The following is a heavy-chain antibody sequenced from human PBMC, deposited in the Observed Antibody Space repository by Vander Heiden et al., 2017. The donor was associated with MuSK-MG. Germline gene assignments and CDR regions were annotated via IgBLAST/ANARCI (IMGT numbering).Heavy chain of an antibody. J-gene: IGHJ4*01. CDR1: GFTFSSDS. Sequence: EVQLVESGGGLVKPGGSLSLSCAASGFTFSSDSMNWVRQAPGKGLEWVSSISSSSSYIYYADSVKGRVTISRDNAKNSLYRQMNSLRAEDTAVYYCARRGVPHYDCGSGYYFDYWGHGTLVTVSS. CDR3: ARRGVPHYDCGSGYYFDY. V-gene: IGHV3-21*01. D-gene: IGHD3-3*01. CDR2: ISSSSSYI.